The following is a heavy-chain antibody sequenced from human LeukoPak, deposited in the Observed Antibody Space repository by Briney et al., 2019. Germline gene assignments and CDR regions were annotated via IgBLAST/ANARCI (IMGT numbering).Heavy chain of an antibody. CDR1: GFTFSSYS. D-gene: IGHD3-22*01. CDR2: ISSSSSTI. Sequence: GGSLRLSCAASGFTFSSYSMNWVRQAPGKGLEWVSYISSSSSTIYYADSVKGRFTISRDNAKNSLFLQMNSLSAEDTAVYYCARCPYDSTGYYSVPSHLDYWGQGTLVTVSS. CDR3: ARCPYDSTGYYSVPSHLDY. V-gene: IGHV3-48*01. J-gene: IGHJ4*02.